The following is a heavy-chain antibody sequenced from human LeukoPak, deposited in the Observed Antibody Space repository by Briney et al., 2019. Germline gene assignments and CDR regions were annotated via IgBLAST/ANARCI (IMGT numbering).Heavy chain of an antibody. CDR2: IGSSSGYI. J-gene: IGHJ4*02. CDR1: GFTFSSYS. D-gene: IGHD1-26*01. V-gene: IGHV3-21*01. CDR3: ARARGSGSNFPTKTDYYFNH. Sequence: GGSLRLSCATSGFTFSSYSMNWVRQAPGKGLEWVSSIGSSSGYIYYADSVKGRFTISKDNAKNSLYLQMNSLRAEDTALYYCARARGSGSNFPTKTDYYFNHWGQGTLVTVSS.